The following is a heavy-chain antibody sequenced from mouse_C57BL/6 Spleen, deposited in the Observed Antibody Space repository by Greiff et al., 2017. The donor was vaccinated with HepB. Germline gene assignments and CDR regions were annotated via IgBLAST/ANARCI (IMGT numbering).Heavy chain of an antibody. CDR3: ARHEDQWPYYDGSSYAMDY. V-gene: IGHV1-62-2*01. CDR2: FYPGSGSI. J-gene: IGHJ4*01. D-gene: IGHD1-1*01. Sequence: QVQLQQSGAELVKPGASVKLSCKASGYTFTEYTIHWVKQRSGQGLEWIGWFYPGSGSIKYNEKFKDKATLTADKSSSTVYMELSRLTSEDSAVYFCARHEDQWPYYDGSSYAMDYWGQGTSVTVSS. CDR1: GYTFTEYT.